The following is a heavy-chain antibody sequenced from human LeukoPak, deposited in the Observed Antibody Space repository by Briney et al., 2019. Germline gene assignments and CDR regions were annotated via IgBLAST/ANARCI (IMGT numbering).Heavy chain of an antibody. D-gene: IGHD4-11*01. J-gene: IGHJ4*02. CDR2: ISSSSSYI. Sequence: PGGPLRLSCAASGFTFSSYSMNWVRQAPGKGLEWVSSISSSSSYIYYADSVKGRFTISRDNAKNSLYLQMNSLRAEDTAVYYCARDDYSNYGATNDYWGQGTLVTVSS. CDR3: ARDDYSNYGATNDY. CDR1: GFTFSSYS. V-gene: IGHV3-21*01.